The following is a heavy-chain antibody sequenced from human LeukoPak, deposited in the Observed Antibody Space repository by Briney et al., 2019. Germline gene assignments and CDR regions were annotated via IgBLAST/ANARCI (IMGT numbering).Heavy chain of an antibody. J-gene: IGHJ6*02. CDR1: GGSISSYY. CDR2: IYYSGST. CDR3: ARDPGLSTTVVTAGYYYYGMDV. V-gene: IGHV4-59*01. Sequence: SETLSLTCTVSGGSISSYYWSWIRPPPGKGLEWIGYIYYSGSTSYNHSLKSRVTISVDTSKNQFSLKRSSVTAADTAVYYCARDPGLSTTVVTAGYYYYGMDVWGQGTTVTVSS. D-gene: IGHD4-23*01.